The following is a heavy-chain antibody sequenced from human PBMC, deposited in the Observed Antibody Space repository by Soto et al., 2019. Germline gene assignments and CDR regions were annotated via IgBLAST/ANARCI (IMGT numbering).Heavy chain of an antibody. J-gene: IGHJ4*02. CDR3: TTDRRGYSYGRPFDY. V-gene: IGHV3-15*07. CDR1: GFTFSNAW. Sequence: PGGSLRLSCAASGFTFSNAWMNWVRQAPGKGLEWVGRIKSKTDGGTTDYAAPVKGRFTISRDNSKNTLYLQMNSLKTEDTAVYYCTTDRRGYSYGRPFDYWGQGTLVTVSS. D-gene: IGHD5-18*01. CDR2: IKSKTDGGTT.